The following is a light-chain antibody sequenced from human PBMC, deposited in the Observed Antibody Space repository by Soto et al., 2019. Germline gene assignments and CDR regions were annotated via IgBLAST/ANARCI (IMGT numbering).Light chain of an antibody. Sequence: EIVLTQSPGTLSLSPGERATLSYRASQSLTSSYLAWYQQKPGQAPRLLIYGASSRATGIPDRFSGSGSGTDFTLIISRLEPEDFAVYYCQQYDSSPPSYTFGQGNKLEIK. CDR2: GAS. CDR3: QQYDSSPPSYT. J-gene: IGKJ2*01. V-gene: IGKV3-20*01. CDR1: QSLTSSY.